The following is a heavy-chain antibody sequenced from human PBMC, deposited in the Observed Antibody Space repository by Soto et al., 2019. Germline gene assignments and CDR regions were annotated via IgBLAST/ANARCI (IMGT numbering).Heavy chain of an antibody. D-gene: IGHD2-2*01. J-gene: IGHJ3*02. CDR2: IASSGTP. CDR3: ARQFCRTRCSGGGAFDI. Sequence: QVQLQESGPGLVKPSQTLSLTCSVSGGSVNRGAYFWSWIRHFPGKGLEWIGYIASSGTPYYSPSLECQLSISMDTSDIQCSLTWSSVTAAYTSVYHCARQFCRTRCSGGGAFDIWGQGAMVTVS. V-gene: IGHV4-31*01. CDR1: GGSVNRGAYF.